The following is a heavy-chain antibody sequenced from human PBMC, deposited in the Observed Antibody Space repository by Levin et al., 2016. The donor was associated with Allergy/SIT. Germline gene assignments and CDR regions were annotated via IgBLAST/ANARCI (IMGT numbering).Heavy chain of an antibody. V-gene: IGHV4-59*01. CDR2: INYSWNT. D-gene: IGHD2-8*01. CDR3: ARLLIHDNWFDP. J-gene: IGHJ5*01. CDR1: GLSISSYY. Sequence: SETLSLTCTVSGLSISSYYWSWVRQPPGKGLEWIGHINYSWNTNYNPSLKSRVTLSVDTSRNQFSLRLTSVTAADTAVYYCARLLIHDNWFDPWGQGTTVTVSS.